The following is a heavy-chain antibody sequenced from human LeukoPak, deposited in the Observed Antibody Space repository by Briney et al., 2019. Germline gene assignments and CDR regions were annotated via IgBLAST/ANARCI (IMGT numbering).Heavy chain of an antibody. V-gene: IGHV4-39*07. CDR3: ARGHGQWLVPTPYYFDY. CDR2: INHSGST. CDR1: GGSIRSNTYY. D-gene: IGHD6-19*01. J-gene: IGHJ4*02. Sequence: PSETLSLTCTVSGGSIRSNTYYWGWIRQAPGKGLEWIGEINHSGSTNYNPSLKSRVTISVDTSKNQFSLKLSSVTAADTAVYYCARGHGQWLVPTPYYFDYWGQGTLVTVSS.